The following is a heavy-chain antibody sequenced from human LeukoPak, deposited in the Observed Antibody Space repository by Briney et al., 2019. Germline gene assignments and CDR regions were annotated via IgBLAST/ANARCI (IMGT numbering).Heavy chain of an antibody. CDR3: ARHGGVTMVRGGASYYYYYMDV. V-gene: IGHV1-18*01. Sequence: ASVKVSCKASGYTFTSYGISWVRQAPGQGLEWMGWISAYNGNTNYAQKLQGRVTMTTDTSTSTSYMELRSLRSGDTAVYYCARHGGVTMVRGGASYYYYYMDVWGKGTTVTVSS. CDR1: GYTFTSYG. D-gene: IGHD3-10*01. CDR2: ISAYNGNT. J-gene: IGHJ6*03.